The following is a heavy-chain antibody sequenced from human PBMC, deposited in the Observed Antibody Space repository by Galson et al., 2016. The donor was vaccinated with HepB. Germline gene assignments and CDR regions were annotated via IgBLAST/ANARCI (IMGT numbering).Heavy chain of an antibody. V-gene: IGHV4-59*01. CDR1: GGSISSYY. D-gene: IGHD3-10*01. J-gene: IGHJ4*02. CDR2: IFYSGSS. CDR3: ARSLWFGESPYSFDY. Sequence: SETLSLTCTVFGGSISSYYWSWIRQPPGKGLEWIGYIFYSGSSNYNPSLKSRVIISADTSKNKFSLKLSSVTAADTAVYYCARSLWFGESPYSFDYWRQGTLVSVS.